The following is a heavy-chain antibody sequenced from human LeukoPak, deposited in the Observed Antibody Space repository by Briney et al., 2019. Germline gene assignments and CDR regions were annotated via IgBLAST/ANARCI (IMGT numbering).Heavy chain of an antibody. D-gene: IGHD4-17*01. J-gene: IGHJ2*01. CDR2: INAGNGNT. Sequence: ASVKVSCKASGYTFTSYAMHWVRQAPGQRLEGMGWINAGNGNTKYSQKFQGRVTITRDTSASTAYMELSSLRSEDTAVYYCARGYGDYVWCFDLWGRGTLVTVSS. CDR3: ARGYGDYVWCFDL. CDR1: GYTFTSYA. V-gene: IGHV1-3*01.